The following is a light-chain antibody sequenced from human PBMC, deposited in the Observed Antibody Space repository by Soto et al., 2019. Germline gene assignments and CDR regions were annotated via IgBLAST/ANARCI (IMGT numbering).Light chain of an antibody. CDR1: SSNIGAGYD. Sequence: QSVLTQPPSVSGAPGQRVTISCTGSSSNIGAGYDVHWYQQLPGTAPKLTIYGNSNRPSGVPDRFSGSKSGTSASLAITGLQAEDEAEYYCQSYDSSLSGSVFGGGTKVTVL. CDR3: QSYDSSLSGSV. V-gene: IGLV1-40*01. CDR2: GNS. J-gene: IGLJ2*01.